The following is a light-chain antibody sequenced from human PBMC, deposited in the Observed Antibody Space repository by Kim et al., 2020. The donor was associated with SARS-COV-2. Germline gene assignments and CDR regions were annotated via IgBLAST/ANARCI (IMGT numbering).Light chain of an antibody. J-gene: IGKJ4*01. CDR3: QQFDDLALT. Sequence: DIQMTQSPSSLSASVGDRVTITCQASQDIKNYLNWYQQKAGKAPNLLIYDASDLKTGVPSRFSGSGSGTEFTFTIDSLQPEDIATYYCQQFDDLALTFGGGTKVDIK. CDR1: QDIKNY. V-gene: IGKV1-33*01. CDR2: DAS.